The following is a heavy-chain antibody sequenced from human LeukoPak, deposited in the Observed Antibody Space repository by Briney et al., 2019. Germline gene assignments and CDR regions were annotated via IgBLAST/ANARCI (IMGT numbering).Heavy chain of an antibody. V-gene: IGHV3-43D*04. J-gene: IGHJ4*02. CDR2: ISWDGGST. D-gene: IGHD6-19*01. CDR3: ARFSGWSNYFDY. CDR1: GFTFDDYA. Sequence: GGSLRLSCAASGFTFDDYAMHWVRQAPGKGLEWVSLISWDGGSTYYADSVKGRFTISRDNSKNSLYLQMNSLRAEDTALYYCARFSGWSNYFDYWGLGTLVTVSS.